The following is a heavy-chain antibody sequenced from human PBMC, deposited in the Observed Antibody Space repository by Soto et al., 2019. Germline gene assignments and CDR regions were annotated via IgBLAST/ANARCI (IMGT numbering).Heavy chain of an antibody. D-gene: IGHD2-2*01. CDR1: GFTFSDNA. CDR2: ISDDGDST. V-gene: IGHV3-23*01. J-gene: IGHJ6*02. CDR3: AKSLSTAVNYGLGV. Sequence: EVRLLESGGGLVQPGGSLRLSCGASGFTFSDNAMTWVRQAPGKGLEWVSSISDDGDSTYYADSVKGRFTISRDNSKNTLFLQMSSLGAEDTAVYYCAKSLSTAVNYGLGVWGQGTSVTVSS.